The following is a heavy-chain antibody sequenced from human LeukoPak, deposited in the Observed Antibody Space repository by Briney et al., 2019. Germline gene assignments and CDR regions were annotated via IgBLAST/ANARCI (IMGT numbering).Heavy chain of an antibody. J-gene: IGHJ4*02. CDR1: GGSFSGYY. CDR3: ARGRFFGGRHYYSSGSLKFDY. Sequence: SETLSLTCAVYGGSFSGYYWSWIRQPPGKGLEWIGEINHSGSTNYNPSLKSRVTISVDTSKDQFSLKLSSVTAADTAVYYCARGRFFGGRHYYSSGSLKFDYWGQGTLVTVSS. D-gene: IGHD3-10*01. CDR2: INHSGST. V-gene: IGHV4-34*01.